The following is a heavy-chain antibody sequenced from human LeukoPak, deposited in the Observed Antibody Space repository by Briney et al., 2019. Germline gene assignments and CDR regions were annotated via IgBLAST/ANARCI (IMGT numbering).Heavy chain of an antibody. CDR3: ARGTFYYDSSGHDAFAI. V-gene: IGHV3-23*01. J-gene: IGHJ3*02. CDR2: ISGSGGST. D-gene: IGHD3-22*01. Sequence: TGGSLRLSCAASGFTFSSYWMSWVRQAPGKGLEWVSAISGSGGSTYYADSVKGRITISRDNSKSTLYLQMNSLRAEDTAVYYCARGTFYYDSSGHDAFAIWGQGTMVAVSS. CDR1: GFTFSSYW.